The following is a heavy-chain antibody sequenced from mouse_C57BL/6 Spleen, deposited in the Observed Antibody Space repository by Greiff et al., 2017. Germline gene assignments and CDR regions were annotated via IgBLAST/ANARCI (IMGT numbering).Heavy chain of an antibody. J-gene: IGHJ4*01. CDR2: ISSGSSTI. V-gene: IGHV5-17*01. CDR3: ARPYYYGSSLYYAMDY. CDR1: GFTFSDYG. D-gene: IGHD1-1*01. Sequence: EVQLQESGGGLVKPGGSLKLSCAASGFTFSDYGMHWVRQAPEKGLEWVAYISSGSSTIYYADTVKGRFTISRDNAKNTLFLQMTSLRSEDTAMYYCARPYYYGSSLYYAMDYWGQGTSVTVSS.